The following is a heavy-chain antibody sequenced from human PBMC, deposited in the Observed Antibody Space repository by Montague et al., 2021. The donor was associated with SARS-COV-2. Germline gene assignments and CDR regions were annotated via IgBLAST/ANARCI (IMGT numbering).Heavy chain of an antibody. J-gene: IGHJ3*01. CDR3: ARPASGIGNAFDV. CDR2: IYYSGST. V-gene: IGHV4-39*01. Sequence: SETLSLTCTVSGGSIRNSSYYWGWIRQPPGKGLEWIGNIYYSGSTYYNPSLKSRVTISVDTSKDQFSLNLNSVTVADTAIYFCARPASGIGNAFDVWGQGTMVNVSS. D-gene: IGHD3-10*01. CDR1: GGSIRNSSYY.